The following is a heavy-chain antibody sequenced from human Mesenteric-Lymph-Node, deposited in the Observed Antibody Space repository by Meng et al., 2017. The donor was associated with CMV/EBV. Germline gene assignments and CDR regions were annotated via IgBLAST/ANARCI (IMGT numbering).Heavy chain of an antibody. Sequence: SCKASGYTFTSYYMHWVRQAPGQGLEWMGIINPGGGSTRYAQKFQGRVTMTRDTSTSTVYMELSSLRSEDTAVYYCARGIQAAAGLDYWGQGTLVTVSS. CDR2: INPGGGST. V-gene: IGHV1-46*01. J-gene: IGHJ4*02. CDR1: GYTFTSYY. CDR3: ARGIQAAAGLDY. D-gene: IGHD6-13*01.